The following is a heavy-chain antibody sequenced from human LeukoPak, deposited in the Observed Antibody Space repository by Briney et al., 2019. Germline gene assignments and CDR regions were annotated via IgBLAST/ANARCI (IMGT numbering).Heavy chain of an antibody. D-gene: IGHD6-19*01. Sequence: SVKVSCKASGGTFSSYAISWVRQAPGQGLEWTGRIIPIFGTANYAQKFQGRVTTTTDESTSTAYMELSSLRSEDTAVYYCAREVAGEAGDWGQGTLVTVSS. J-gene: IGHJ4*02. CDR1: GGTFSSYA. CDR2: IIPIFGTA. V-gene: IGHV1-69*05. CDR3: AREVAGEAGD.